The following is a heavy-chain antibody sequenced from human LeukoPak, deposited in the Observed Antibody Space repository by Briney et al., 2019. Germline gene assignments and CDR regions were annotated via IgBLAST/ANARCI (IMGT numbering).Heavy chain of an antibody. D-gene: IGHD1-1*01. CDR2: IYSGGST. J-gene: IGHJ4*02. CDR1: GFTVSSTD. Sequence: GGSLRLSCAASGFTVSSTDMTWVRQAPGKGLEWVSVIYSGGSTYYADSVKGRVTISRDNSKNTLYLQMNSRRAEDTAVYYCARELGTRFAYWGQGSLVTVSS. CDR3: ARELGTRFAY. V-gene: IGHV3-53*01.